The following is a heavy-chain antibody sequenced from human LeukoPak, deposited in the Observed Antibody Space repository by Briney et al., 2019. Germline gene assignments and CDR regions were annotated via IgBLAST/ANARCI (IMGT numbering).Heavy chain of an antibody. CDR2: ISSSGSTI. V-gene: IGHV3-48*04. J-gene: IGHJ4*02. CDR3: ARGYSMVRGVIAY. Sequence: GGSLRLSCATSGFSFENYGMSWVRQAPGKGLEWVSYISSSGSTIYYADSVKGRFTISRDNAKNSLYLQMNSLRAEDTAVYYCARGYSMVRGVIAYWGQGTLVTVSS. CDR1: GFSFENYG. D-gene: IGHD3-10*01.